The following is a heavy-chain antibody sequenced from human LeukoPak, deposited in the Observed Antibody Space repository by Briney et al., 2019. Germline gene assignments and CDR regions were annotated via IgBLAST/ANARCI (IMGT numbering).Heavy chain of an antibody. D-gene: IGHD3-9*01. J-gene: IGHJ4*02. CDR3: ARDFSYYDILTGYDY. CDR2: ISSSSSYI. V-gene: IGHV3-21*01. Sequence: GGSLRLSCAASGFTFSSYSMNWVRQAPGKGLEWVSSISSSSSYIYYADSVKGRFTISRDNAKNSLYLQMNSLRAEDTAVYYCARDFSYYDILTGYDYWGQGTLVTVSS. CDR1: GFTFSSYS.